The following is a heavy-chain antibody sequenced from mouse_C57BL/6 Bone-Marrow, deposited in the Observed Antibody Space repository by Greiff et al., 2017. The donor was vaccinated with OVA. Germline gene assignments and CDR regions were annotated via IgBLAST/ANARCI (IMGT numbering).Heavy chain of an antibody. CDR1: GFHIKNTY. D-gene: IGHD2-3*01. V-gene: IGHV14-3*01. Sequence: VQLQQSVAELVRPGASVKLSCTASGFHIKNTYMHWVKQRPEKGLEWIGRIDPANGNTKYAPKFQGKATITAYTSSNTAYLQLSSLTSEDTAIYYCASGYDGYPYYFDYWGQGTTLTVSS. CDR3: ASGYDGYPYYFDY. J-gene: IGHJ2*01. CDR2: IDPANGNT.